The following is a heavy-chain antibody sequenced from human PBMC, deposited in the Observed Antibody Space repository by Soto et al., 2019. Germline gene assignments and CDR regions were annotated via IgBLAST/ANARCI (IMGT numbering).Heavy chain of an antibody. Sequence: PSETLSLTCALSGSSLSSRSYSCCWVPHPPAKALVRIGYIYHSGSTYYNPSLKSRVTISVDRSKNQFSLKLSSVTAADTAVYYCARVVPRRGYSYGYYYYGMDVWGQGTRVTVSS. V-gene: IGHV4-30-2*01. CDR2: IYHSGST. D-gene: IGHD5-18*01. J-gene: IGHJ6*02. CDR3: ARVVPRRGYSYGYYYYGMDV. CDR1: GSSLSSRSYS.